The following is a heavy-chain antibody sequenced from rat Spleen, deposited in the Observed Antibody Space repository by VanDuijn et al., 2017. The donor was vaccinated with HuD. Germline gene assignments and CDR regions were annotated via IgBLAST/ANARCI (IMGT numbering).Heavy chain of an antibody. Sequence: EVQLVESGGGLVQPGGTLKLSCAASGITFSNYAMAWVRQAPTKGLEWVASISTGGGNTYYRDSVKGRFTVSRDNAKSSLYLQMGSLRSEDSATYYCARRYYSGFDYWGQGVMVTVSS. CDR3: ARRYYSGFDY. J-gene: IGHJ2*01. CDR2: ISTGGGNT. V-gene: IGHV5S23*01. D-gene: IGHD1-1*01. CDR1: GITFSNYA.